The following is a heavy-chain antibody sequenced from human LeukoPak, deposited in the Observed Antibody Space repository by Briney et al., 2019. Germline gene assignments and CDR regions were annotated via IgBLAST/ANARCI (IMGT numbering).Heavy chain of an antibody. CDR1: GFTFGSYS. CDR2: IYSGGST. Sequence: PGGSLRLSCAASGFTFGSYSMMWVRQAPGKGLEWVSVIYSGGSTYYADSVKGRFTISRDNSKNTLYLQMNSLRAEDTAVYYCARAMVFNWFDPWGQGTLVTVSS. CDR3: ARAMVFNWFDP. V-gene: IGHV3-53*01. D-gene: IGHD3-10*01. J-gene: IGHJ5*02.